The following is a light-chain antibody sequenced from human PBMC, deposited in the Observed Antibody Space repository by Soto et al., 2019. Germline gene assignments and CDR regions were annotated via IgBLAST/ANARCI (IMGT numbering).Light chain of an antibody. CDR2: AAS. CDR1: QGIRNF. Sequence: DIQMTQSPTSLSASVGDRVTITCRASQGIRNFVAWYQQKPGKAPKLLIYAASTLQSGVPSRFSGSGSGTDFTLTINSLQPEVLAPYSCQKYSSVPVFGPGTKVEIK. J-gene: IGKJ3*01. V-gene: IGKV1-27*01. CDR3: QKYSSVPV.